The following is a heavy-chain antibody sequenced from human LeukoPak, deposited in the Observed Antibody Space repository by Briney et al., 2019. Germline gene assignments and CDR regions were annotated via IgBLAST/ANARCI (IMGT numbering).Heavy chain of an antibody. CDR1: VGTFSRYA. V-gene: IGHV1-69*13. Sequence: SVKVSCKASVGTFSRYAISWVRQAPGQGLEWMGGIIPIFGTANYTQKFQGRVTITADESTSTAYMELSSLRSEDTAVYYCARGVSTSPHANWFDPWGQGTLVTVSS. D-gene: IGHD2-2*01. J-gene: IGHJ5*02. CDR2: IIPIFGTA. CDR3: ARGVSTSPHANWFDP.